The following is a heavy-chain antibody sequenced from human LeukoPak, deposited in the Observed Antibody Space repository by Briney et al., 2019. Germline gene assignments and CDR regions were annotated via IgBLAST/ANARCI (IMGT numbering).Heavy chain of an antibody. CDR3: AKSSEQLVLGY. D-gene: IGHD6-6*01. J-gene: IGHJ4*02. CDR1: GFTLSSYG. Sequence: GGSLSLSCAASGFTLSSYGMHWVRQAPGKGLEWVAFIHYDGSNKYYADSVKGRFTISRDNSKNTLYLQMNSLRAEDTAVYYCAKSSEQLVLGYWGQGTLVTVSS. CDR2: IHYDGSNK. V-gene: IGHV3-30*02.